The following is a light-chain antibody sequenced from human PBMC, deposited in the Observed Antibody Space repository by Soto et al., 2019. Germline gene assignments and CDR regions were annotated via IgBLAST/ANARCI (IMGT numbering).Light chain of an antibody. CDR2: AAS. Sequence: DIQMTQSPSSLSASVGDRVTITCRASESISRHLNWYQQKPGKAPKLLIYAASSLQNGVPSRFSGSGSGTKFTLTISNLQPEDFATYDCQQSYSTLSITFGQGTRLEIK. CDR1: ESISRH. CDR3: QQSYSTLSIT. J-gene: IGKJ5*01. V-gene: IGKV1-39*01.